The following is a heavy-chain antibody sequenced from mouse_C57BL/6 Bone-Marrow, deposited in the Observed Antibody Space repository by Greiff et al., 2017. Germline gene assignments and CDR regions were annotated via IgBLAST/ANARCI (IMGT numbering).Heavy chain of an antibody. CDR1: GYTFTDYE. D-gene: IGHD6-1*01. CDR2: IDPETGGT. CDR3: TRAAYFDY. J-gene: IGHJ2*01. V-gene: IGHV1-15*01. Sequence: QVQLQQSGAELVRPGASVTLSCKASGYTFTDYEMHWVKQTPVHGLEWIGAIDPETGGTAYNQKFKGQAILTADKSSSTAYMELRSLTSEDSAVYYCTRAAYFDYWGQGTTLTVSS.